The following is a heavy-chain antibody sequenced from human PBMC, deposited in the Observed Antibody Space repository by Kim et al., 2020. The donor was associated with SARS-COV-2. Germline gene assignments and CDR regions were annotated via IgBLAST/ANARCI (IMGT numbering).Heavy chain of an antibody. V-gene: IGHV4-39*01. J-gene: IGHJ4*02. Sequence: SETLSLTCTVSGGSISSSSYYWGWIRQPPGKGLEWIGSIYYSGSTYYNPSLKSRVTISVDTSKNQFSLKLSSVTAADTAVYYCASTLRVFDYWGQGTLVTVSS. CDR3: ASTLRVFDY. CDR1: GGSISSSSYY. CDR2: IYYSGST. D-gene: IGHD3-16*01.